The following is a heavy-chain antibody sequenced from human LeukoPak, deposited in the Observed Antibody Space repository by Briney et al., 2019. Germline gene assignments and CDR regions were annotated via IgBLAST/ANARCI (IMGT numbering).Heavy chain of an antibody. CDR1: GYTFPGYY. D-gene: IGHD4-17*01. V-gene: IGHV1-2*02. J-gene: IGHJ6*02. CDR2: INPNTGVT. Sequence: ASVKVSCKASGYTFPGYYMHWVRQAPGQGLEWMGWINPNTGVTNYAQKFQGRVTLTRDTSIITAYMELTRLRSDDTAMYYCARDRTTVTTGYYGVDVWGQGTTLTVSS. CDR3: ARDRTTVTTGYYGVDV.